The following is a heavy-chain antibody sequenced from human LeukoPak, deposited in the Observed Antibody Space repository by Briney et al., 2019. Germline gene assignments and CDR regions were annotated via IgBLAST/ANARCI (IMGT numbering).Heavy chain of an antibody. CDR1: GFTFSSYG. Sequence: SGGSLRLSCAVSGFTFSSYGIHWVRQAPGKGLVWVSRLNSDGSRISYVDSVKGRFTISRDNAKNTLYLQMNSLRAEDTAVYYCVGSGDLSYWGQGTLVTVSS. V-gene: IGHV3-74*01. CDR2: LNSDGSRI. J-gene: IGHJ4*02. D-gene: IGHD3-10*01. CDR3: VGSGDLSY.